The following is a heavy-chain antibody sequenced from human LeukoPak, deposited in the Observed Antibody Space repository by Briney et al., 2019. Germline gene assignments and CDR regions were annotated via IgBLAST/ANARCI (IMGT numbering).Heavy chain of an antibody. D-gene: IGHD6-19*01. J-gene: IGHJ4*02. CDR1: GGSFSGYY. CDR3: ARAPTRMYSGGWYIDY. CDR2: INHSGST. Sequence: SETLSLTCAVYGGSFSGYYWSWIRQPPGKGLEWIGEINHSGSTNYNPSLKSRVTISVDTSKNQFSLKLSSVTAADTAVYYCARAPTRMYSGGWYIDYWGQGTLVTVSS. V-gene: IGHV4-34*01.